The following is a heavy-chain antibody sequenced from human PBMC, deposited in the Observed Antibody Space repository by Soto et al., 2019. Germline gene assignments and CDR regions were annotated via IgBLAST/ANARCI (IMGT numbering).Heavy chain of an antibody. CDR3: ARPYYESSGYPRPDWYFDL. Sequence: QVQLQESGPGLVKPSQTLSLTCTVSGGSISSGGYYWSWIRQHPGKGLEWIGYIYYSGSTYYNPYLTSRVTISVDASKTQCSLKLSFVTAADTAVYYCARPYYESSGYPRPDWYFDLWGRGTLVTVSS. CDR1: GGSISSGGYY. J-gene: IGHJ2*01. V-gene: IGHV4-31*03. D-gene: IGHD3-22*01. CDR2: IYYSGST.